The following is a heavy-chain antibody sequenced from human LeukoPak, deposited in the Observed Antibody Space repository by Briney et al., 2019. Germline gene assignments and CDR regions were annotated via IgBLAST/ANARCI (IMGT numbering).Heavy chain of an antibody. CDR1: GGSFSGYY. J-gene: IGHJ5*02. CDR3: ARGSGFDP. Sequence: SETLSLTCAVYGGSFSGYYWSWIRQPPGKGLEWIGEINHSGSTNYNPSLKSRVTISVDTSKNQFSLRLSSVTAADTAVYYCARGSGFDPWGQGTLVTVSS. V-gene: IGHV4-34*01. CDR2: INHSGST.